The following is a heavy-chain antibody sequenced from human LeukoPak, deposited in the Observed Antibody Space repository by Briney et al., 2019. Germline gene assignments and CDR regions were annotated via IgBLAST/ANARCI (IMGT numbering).Heavy chain of an antibody. J-gene: IGHJ5*02. CDR2: LSPDGSST. D-gene: IGHD3-22*01. CDR3: TRMSSEAPGLPDL. V-gene: IGHV3-74*01. CDR1: GFTFSSYW. Sequence: GGSLRLSCAASGFTFSSYWMQWVRQPPGKWLVWVSRLSPDGSSTTSADSVKGRFTISRDNAKNTLYLQIGSLRADDTAVYYCTRMSSEAPGLPDLWGQGTLVTVSS.